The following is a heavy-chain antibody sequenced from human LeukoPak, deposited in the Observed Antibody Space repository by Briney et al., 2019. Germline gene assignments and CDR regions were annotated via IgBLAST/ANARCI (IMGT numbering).Heavy chain of an antibody. CDR2: IVVGSGNT. V-gene: IGHV1-58*02. Sequence: GASVTVSFTASGFTFTISAMQWVRQARGQRQERIGWIVVGSGNTNYSQKFQERVTITRDMSTSTAYMELSSLRSEDTAVYSCAADLGNYYGMDVWGQGTTVTVS. CDR1: GFTFTISA. J-gene: IGHJ6*02. CDR3: AADLGNYYGMDV.